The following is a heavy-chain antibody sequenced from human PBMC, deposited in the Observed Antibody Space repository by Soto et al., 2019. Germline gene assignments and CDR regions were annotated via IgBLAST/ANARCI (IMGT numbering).Heavy chain of an antibody. V-gene: IGHV1-69*01. Sequence: QVQLVQSGAEVKKPGSSVKVSCKASGGTFSSYAISWVRQAPGQGLEWMGGIIPIFGTANYAQKFQGRVTITADESTSTAYMELSSLRSEDTAVYYCARSARLTGFWRGYQYYFDYWGQGTLVTVSS. J-gene: IGHJ4*02. D-gene: IGHD3-3*01. CDR3: ARSARLTGFWRGYQYYFDY. CDR2: IIPIFGTA. CDR1: GGTFSSYA.